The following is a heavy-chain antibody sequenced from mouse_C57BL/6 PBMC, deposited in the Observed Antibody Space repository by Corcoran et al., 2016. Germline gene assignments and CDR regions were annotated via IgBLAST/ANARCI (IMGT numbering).Heavy chain of an antibody. CDR3: ARLGQLRLDY. V-gene: IGHV1-26*01. CDR2: INPNNGGT. J-gene: IGHJ2*01. D-gene: IGHD3-2*02. CDR1: GYTFTDYY. Sequence: EVQLQQSGPELVKPGASVKISCKASGYTFTDYYMNWVKQSHGKSLEWIGDINPNNGGTSYNQKFKGKATLTVDKSSSTAYMELRSLTSEDSAVYYCARLGQLRLDYWGQGTTLTVSS.